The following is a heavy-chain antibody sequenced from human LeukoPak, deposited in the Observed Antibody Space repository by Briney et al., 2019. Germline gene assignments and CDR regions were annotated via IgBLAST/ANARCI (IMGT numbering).Heavy chain of an antibody. Sequence: GGSLRLSCAASGFTFSSYSMNWVRQAPGKGLEWVSSISSSSSYIYYADSVKGRFTISRDNAKNSLYLQMNSLRAEDTAVYYCARDTSIAAYSMYFDYWGQGTLVTVSS. CDR1: GFTFSSYS. V-gene: IGHV3-21*01. CDR2: ISSSSSYI. CDR3: ARDTSIAAYSMYFDY. D-gene: IGHD6-6*01. J-gene: IGHJ4*02.